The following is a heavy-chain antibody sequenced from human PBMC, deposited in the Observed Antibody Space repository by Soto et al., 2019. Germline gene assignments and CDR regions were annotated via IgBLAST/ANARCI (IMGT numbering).Heavy chain of an antibody. CDR3: AKDFAQRGYSGYGHGDHDAFDI. V-gene: IGHV3-23*01. D-gene: IGHD5-12*01. J-gene: IGHJ3*02. CDR2: ISGSGGST. CDR1: GFTFSSYA. Sequence: GGSLRLSCAASGFTFSSYAMSWVRQAPGKGLEWVSAISGSGGSTYYADSVKGRFTISRDNSKNTLYLQMNSLRAEDTAVYYCAKDFAQRGYSGYGHGDHDAFDIWGQGTMVTVSS.